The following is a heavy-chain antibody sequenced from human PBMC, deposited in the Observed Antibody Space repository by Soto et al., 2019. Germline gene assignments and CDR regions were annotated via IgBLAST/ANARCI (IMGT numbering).Heavy chain of an antibody. V-gene: IGHV1-3*01. CDR2: INAGNGNT. Sequence: QVQLVQSGAEVKKPGASVKVSCKASGYTFTSYAMHWVRQAPGQRLEWMGWINAGNGNTKYSQKFQGRVTITRDTSASTAYMELSSLRSEDTAVYYCARRLAATPAWFDPWGQGTLVTVSS. CDR1: GYTFTSYA. CDR3: ARRLAATPAWFDP. D-gene: IGHD2-15*01. J-gene: IGHJ5*02.